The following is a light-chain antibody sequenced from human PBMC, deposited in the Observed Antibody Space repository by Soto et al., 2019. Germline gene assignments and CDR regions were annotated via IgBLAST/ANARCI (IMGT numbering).Light chain of an antibody. Sequence: IVLTQSPGTLSLSPGEGATLSCRASQSVSSSYIAWYQQRSGQTPSLLIYGVSTRDTGIPDRFSGSGSGTHFTLTISRLEPGDFAVYYCQHFGGTTFTFGQGTRLEIK. CDR1: QSVSSSY. CDR2: GVS. V-gene: IGKV3-20*01. CDR3: QHFGGTTFT. J-gene: IGKJ5*01.